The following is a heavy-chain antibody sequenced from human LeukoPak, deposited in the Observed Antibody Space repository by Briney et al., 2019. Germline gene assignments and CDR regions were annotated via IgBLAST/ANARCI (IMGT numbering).Heavy chain of an antibody. Sequence: GGSLRLSCAASGLTVSSNYMSWVRQAPGKGLKWVLVIYSGGSTYYADSVKGRFTISRDNSKNTLYLQMNSLRAEDTAVYYCARRAGGLARNNWFDPWGQGTLVTVSS. D-gene: IGHD3-16*01. V-gene: IGHV3-66*01. J-gene: IGHJ5*02. CDR2: IYSGGST. CDR1: GLTVSSNY. CDR3: ARRAGGLARNNWFDP.